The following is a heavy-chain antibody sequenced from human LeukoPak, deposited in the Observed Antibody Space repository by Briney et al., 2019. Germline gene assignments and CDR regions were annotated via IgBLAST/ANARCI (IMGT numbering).Heavy chain of an antibody. CDR1: GGSITSHSW. Sequence: PSETLSLTCAVSGGSITSHSWWRWVRQPPGKGLEWIGEIYHGGDTNYDPSVKSRVTMSVDKSKNHFSLNLRSVTAADTAIYYCASHVTVLGTRGFDYWGQGILVTVSS. D-gene: IGHD6-19*01. CDR2: IYHGGDT. CDR3: ASHVTVLGTRGFDY. J-gene: IGHJ4*02. V-gene: IGHV4-4*02.